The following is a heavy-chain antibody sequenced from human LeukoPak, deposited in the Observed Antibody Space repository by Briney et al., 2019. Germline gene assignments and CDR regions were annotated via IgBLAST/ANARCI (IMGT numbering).Heavy chain of an antibody. D-gene: IGHD6-13*01. CDR1: GYTFTGYY. CDR3: ARTFQGAAAGTGAFDI. J-gene: IGHJ3*02. CDR2: INPNSGGT. Sequence: GASVKVSCKASGYTFTGYYMHWVRQAPGQGLEWMGWINPNSGGTNYAQKFQGRVTMTRDTSISTAYMELSRLRSDDTAVYYCARTFQGAAAGTGAFDIWGQGTMVTVSS. V-gene: IGHV1-2*02.